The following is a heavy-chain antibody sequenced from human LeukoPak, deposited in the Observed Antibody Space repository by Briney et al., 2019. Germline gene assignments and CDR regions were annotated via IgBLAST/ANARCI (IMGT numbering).Heavy chain of an antibody. CDR1: GFTFSSYA. Sequence: PGRSLRLSCAASGFTFSSYAMHWVRQAPGKGLEWVAVMSYDGSNKYYADSVKGRFTISRDNSKNTLYLQMNSLRAEDTAVYYCAREVGGATFDLWGRGTLVTVSS. CDR3: AREVGGATFDL. D-gene: IGHD2-21*01. J-gene: IGHJ2*01. V-gene: IGHV3-30*04. CDR2: MSYDGSNK.